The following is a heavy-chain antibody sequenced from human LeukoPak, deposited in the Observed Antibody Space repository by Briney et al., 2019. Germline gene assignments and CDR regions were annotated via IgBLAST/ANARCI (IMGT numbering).Heavy chain of an antibody. CDR1: GYTFSSYS. J-gene: IGHJ4*02. D-gene: IGHD3-22*01. V-gene: IGHV3-21*01. Sequence: PGGSLRLPCAASGYTFSSYSINWVRQAPGKGLEWVSSISVRSNYIYYADSVRDRFSISRDDARDSLYLQMSSLRAEDTAVYYCVRLRRNSDTSGFYYYYDYWGQGTLVTVSS. CDR2: ISVRSNYI. CDR3: VRLRRNSDTSGFYYYYDY.